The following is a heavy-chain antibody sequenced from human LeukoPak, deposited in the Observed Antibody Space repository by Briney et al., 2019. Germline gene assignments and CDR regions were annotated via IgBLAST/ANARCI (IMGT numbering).Heavy chain of an antibody. V-gene: IGHV3-48*03. D-gene: IGHD3-22*01. CDR1: GFTFSNYA. Sequence: PGGSLRLSCAASGFTFSNYAMHWVRQAPGKGLEWVSYISSSGSTIYYADSVKGRFTISRDNAKNSLYLQMNSLRAEDTAVYYCARSSGYFPFDYWGQGTLVTVSS. CDR3: ARSSGYFPFDY. CDR2: ISSSGSTI. J-gene: IGHJ4*02.